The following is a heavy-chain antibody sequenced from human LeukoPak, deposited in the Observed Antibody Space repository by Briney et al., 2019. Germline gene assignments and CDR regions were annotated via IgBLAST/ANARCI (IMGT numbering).Heavy chain of an antibody. CDR2: INHSGST. V-gene: IGHV4-34*01. CDR3: ARQTPEYYYDSSGYYRQKYYYYYYMDV. J-gene: IGHJ6*03. D-gene: IGHD3-22*01. Sequence: PSETLSLTCAVYGGSFSGYYWSWIRQPPGKGLEWIGEINHSGSTNYNPSLKSRVTISVDTSKNQFSLKLSSVTAADTAVYYCARQTPEYYYDSSGYYRQKYYYYYYMDVWGKGTTVTISS. CDR1: GGSFSGYY.